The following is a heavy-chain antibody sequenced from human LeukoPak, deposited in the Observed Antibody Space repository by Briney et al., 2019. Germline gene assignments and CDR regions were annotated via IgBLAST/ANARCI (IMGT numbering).Heavy chain of an antibody. Sequence: SETLSLTCTVSGGSISSYYWSWIRQPPGKGLEWIGYIYYSGSTNYNPSLKSRVTISVDTSKNQFSLKLSSVTAADTAVYYCARDIMERGYSSSSGFDYWGQGTLVTVSS. CDR2: IYYSGST. CDR3: ARDIMERGYSSSSGFDY. V-gene: IGHV4-59*01. J-gene: IGHJ4*02. D-gene: IGHD6-13*01. CDR1: GGSISSYY.